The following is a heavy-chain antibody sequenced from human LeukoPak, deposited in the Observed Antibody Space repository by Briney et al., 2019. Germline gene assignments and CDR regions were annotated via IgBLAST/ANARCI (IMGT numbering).Heavy chain of an antibody. CDR1: GFTFSSYS. CDR2: ISSSSSYI. V-gene: IGHV3-21*01. CDR3: ARGGTRVYSPSDY. Sequence: GGSLRLSCAASGFTFSSYSMNWVRQAPGKGLEWVSSISSSSSYIYYADSVKGRFTISRDNAKNSLYLQMNSLRVEDTALYYCARGGTRVYSPSDYWGQGTRVTVSS. J-gene: IGHJ4*02. D-gene: IGHD5-18*01.